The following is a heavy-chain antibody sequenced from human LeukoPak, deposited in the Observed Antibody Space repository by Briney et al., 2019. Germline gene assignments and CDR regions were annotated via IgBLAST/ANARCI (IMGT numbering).Heavy chain of an antibody. J-gene: IGHJ5*02. V-gene: IGHV3-23*01. CDR3: ATFPRGWELPGQNWFDP. CDR2: ISGSGDST. CDR1: GFTFSSYA. D-gene: IGHD1-26*01. Sequence: TGGSLRLSCAASGFTFSSYAMNWVRQAPGKGLEWVSIISGSGDSTYYADSVKGRFTVSRDNSKNTLYLQMNSLRAEDTAVYYCATFPRGWELPGQNWFDPWGQGTLVTVSS.